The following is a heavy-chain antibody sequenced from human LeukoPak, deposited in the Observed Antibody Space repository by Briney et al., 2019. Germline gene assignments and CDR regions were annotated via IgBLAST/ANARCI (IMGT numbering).Heavy chain of an antibody. Sequence: SETLSLTCTVSGGSISSSSYYWGWIRQPPGKGLEWIGSIYYSGSTYYNPSLKSRVTISVDTSKNQFSLKLSSVTAADTAVYYCARRYSSSWNYYFDYWGQGTLVTVSS. D-gene: IGHD6-13*01. J-gene: IGHJ4*02. V-gene: IGHV4-39*01. CDR3: ARRYSSSWNYYFDY. CDR1: GGSISSSSYY. CDR2: IYYSGST.